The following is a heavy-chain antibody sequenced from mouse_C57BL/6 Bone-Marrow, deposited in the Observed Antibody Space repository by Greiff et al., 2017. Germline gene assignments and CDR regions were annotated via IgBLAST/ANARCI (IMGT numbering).Heavy chain of an antibody. CDR2: ISGGGGNT. Sequence: EVMLVESGGGLVKPGGSLKLSCAASGFTFSSYTMSWVRQTPEKRLAWVATISGGGGNTYYPDSVKGRFTISRDNAKNTLYLQMSSLRSEDTALYYGARGYYYGSSLYFDYWGQGTTLTVSS. CDR1: GFTFSSYT. J-gene: IGHJ2*01. CDR3: ARGYYYGSSLYFDY. V-gene: IGHV5-9*01. D-gene: IGHD1-1*01.